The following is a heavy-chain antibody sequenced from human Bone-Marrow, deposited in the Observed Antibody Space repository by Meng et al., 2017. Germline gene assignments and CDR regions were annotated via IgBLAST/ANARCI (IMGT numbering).Heavy chain of an antibody. D-gene: IGHD5-18*01. CDR1: GGTFSSYA. V-gene: IGHV1-69*05. CDR2: IIPIFGTA. Sequence: SVKVSCKASGGTFSSYAISWVRQAPGQGLEWMGGIIPIFGTANYAQKFQGRVTITTDESTSTAYMELSSLRSEDTAVYYYARADTAMVNLDYWGQGTLVTVSS. CDR3: ARADTAMVNLDY. J-gene: IGHJ4*02.